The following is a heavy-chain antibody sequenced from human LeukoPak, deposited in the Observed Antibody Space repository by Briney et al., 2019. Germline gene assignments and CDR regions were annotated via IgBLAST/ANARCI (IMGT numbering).Heavy chain of an antibody. CDR2: IYYSGST. CDR3: ARDPSYDILTGYYLGLDY. CDR1: GGSISSSSYY. J-gene: IGHJ4*02. V-gene: IGHV4-39*07. Sequence: PSETLSLTCTVSGGSISSSSYYWGWIRQPPGKGLEWIGSIYYSGSTYYNPSLKSRVTISVDTSKNQFSLKLSSVTAADTAVYYCARDPSYDILTGYYLGLDYWGQGTLVTVSS. D-gene: IGHD3-9*01.